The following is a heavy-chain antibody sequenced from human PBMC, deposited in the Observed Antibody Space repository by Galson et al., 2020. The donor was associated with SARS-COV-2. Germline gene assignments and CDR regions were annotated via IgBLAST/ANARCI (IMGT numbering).Heavy chain of an antibody. V-gene: IGHV1-46*01. CDR2: INPSGGST. J-gene: IGHJ6*02. D-gene: IGHD6-19*01. CDR1: GYTFTSYY. CDR3: ARDWTAVADADYYYGMDV. Sequence: ASVKVSCKASGYTFTSYYMHWVRQAPGQGLEWMGIINPSGGSTSYAQKFQGRVTMTRDTSTSTVYMELSSLRSEDTAVYYCARDWTAVADADYYYGMDVWGQGTTVTVSS.